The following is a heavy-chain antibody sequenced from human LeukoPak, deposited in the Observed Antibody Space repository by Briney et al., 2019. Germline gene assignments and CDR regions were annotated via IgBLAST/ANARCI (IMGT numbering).Heavy chain of an antibody. V-gene: IGHV4-61*02. CDR3: ARVSGGGWAYDF. CDR2: IDPSGST. CDR1: GGSISSANYY. D-gene: IGHD6-25*01. J-gene: IGHJ4*02. Sequence: SETLSLTCTVSGGSISSANYYWSWVRQPAGKGLEWIGRIDPSGSTNYNPSLKSRVTISADTSKNQFSLNLSSVTAADTAVYYCARVSGGGWAYDFWGQGTLVTVSS.